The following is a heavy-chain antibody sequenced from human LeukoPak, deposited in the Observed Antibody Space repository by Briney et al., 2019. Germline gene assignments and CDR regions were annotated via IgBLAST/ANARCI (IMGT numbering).Heavy chain of an antibody. J-gene: IGHJ4*02. Sequence: PGGSLRHSCAASGFTFSTYGMNLVRQAPGKGLEWVSSISDSGGNTYYADSVKGRFTISRDNSKNTLFLQMNSLRGDDTAKYYCAKRSLYSGMPYFDYWGQGTLVTVSS. D-gene: IGHD4-4*01. CDR1: GFTFSTYG. V-gene: IGHV3-23*01. CDR3: AKRSLYSGMPYFDY. CDR2: ISDSGGNT.